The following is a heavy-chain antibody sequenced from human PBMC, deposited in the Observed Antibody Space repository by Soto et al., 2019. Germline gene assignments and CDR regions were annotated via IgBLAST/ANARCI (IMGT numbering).Heavy chain of an antibody. CDR3: ASSYGYVGWFDP. V-gene: IGHV3-7*01. CDR1: VFTFSSYW. J-gene: IGHJ5*02. D-gene: IGHD5-18*01. CDR2: IKQDGSEK. Sequence: PWWSLRLSCSASVFTFSSYWMSWGRQAPGKGLEWVANIKQDGSEKYYVDSVKGRFTISRDNAKNSLYLQMNSLRAEDTAVYYCASSYGYVGWFDPWGQGTLVTVSS.